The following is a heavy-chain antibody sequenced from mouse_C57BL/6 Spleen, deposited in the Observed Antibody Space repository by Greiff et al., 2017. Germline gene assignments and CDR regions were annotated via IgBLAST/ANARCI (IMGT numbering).Heavy chain of an antibody. Sequence: EVMLVESGGDLVKPGGSLKLSCAASGFTFSSYGMSWVRQTPDKRLEWVATISSGGSYTYYPDSVKGRFTISRDNAKNTLYLQMSSLKSEDTAMYYCARHSLTGAWFAYWGQGTLVTVSA. CDR1: GFTFSSYG. J-gene: IGHJ3*01. D-gene: IGHD4-1*01. V-gene: IGHV5-6*01. CDR2: ISSGGSYT. CDR3: ARHSLTGAWFAY.